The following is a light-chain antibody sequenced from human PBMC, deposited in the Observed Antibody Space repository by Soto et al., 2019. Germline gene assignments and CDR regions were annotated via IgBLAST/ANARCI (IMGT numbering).Light chain of an antibody. CDR2: ADS. CDR1: SSNLGAGFH. V-gene: IGLV1-40*01. CDR3: PYFDNSLSAYDSSLSGYVV. Sequence: QSVLTQPPSVSGAPGQRVTISCTGSSSNLGAGFHVHWYQQLPGTAPKLLIYADSNRPSGVPDRFSGSKSGTSASLAITGLQAEDEADYYCPYFDNSLSAYDSSLSGYVVFGGGTKLTVL. J-gene: IGLJ2*01.